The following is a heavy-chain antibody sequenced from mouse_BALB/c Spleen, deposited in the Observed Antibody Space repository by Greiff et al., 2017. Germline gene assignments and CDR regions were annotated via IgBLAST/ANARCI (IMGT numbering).Heavy chain of an antibody. Sequence: EVKLVESGGGLVKPGGSLKLSCAASGFTFSSYAMSWVRQTPEKRLEWVATISSGGSYTYYPDSVKGRFTISRDNAKNTLYLQMSSLRSEDTAMYYCARGGGLYYYKLDYFDYGGQGTTLTVSS. J-gene: IGHJ2*01. V-gene: IGHV5-9-3*01. D-gene: IGHD1-1*01. CDR1: GFTFSSYA. CDR3: ARGGGLYYYKLDYFDY. CDR2: ISSGGSYT.